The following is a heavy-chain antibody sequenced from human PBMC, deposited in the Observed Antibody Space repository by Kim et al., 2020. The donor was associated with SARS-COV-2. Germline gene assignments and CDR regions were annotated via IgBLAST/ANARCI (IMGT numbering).Heavy chain of an antibody. J-gene: IGHJ4*02. CDR2: INPNGGGT. D-gene: IGHD1-26*01. V-gene: IGHV3-64D*09. Sequence: GGSLRLSCSASGFTFSTYAVHWVRQAPGKGLEYVSAINPNGGGTYYADSVKGRFTISRDNSKNTLYLQMSSLRAEDTAVYYCVKTHKPGGSYYFDYWGQGTLVTVSS. CDR1: GFTFSTYA. CDR3: VKTHKPGGSYYFDY.